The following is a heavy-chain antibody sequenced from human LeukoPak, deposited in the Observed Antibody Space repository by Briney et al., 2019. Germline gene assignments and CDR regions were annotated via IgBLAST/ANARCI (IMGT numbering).Heavy chain of an antibody. J-gene: IGHJ4*02. Sequence: ASVKVSCKASGYTFTSYDINWVRQATGQGLEWMGWMNPNSGNTGYAQKFQGRVTMTRNTSISTAYMELSSLRSEDTAVYYCARGLRGYDILTGYNEPYYFDYWGQGTLVTVSS. CDR2: MNPNSGNT. V-gene: IGHV1-8*01. D-gene: IGHD3-9*01. CDR1: GYTFTSYD. CDR3: ARGLRGYDILTGYNEPYYFDY.